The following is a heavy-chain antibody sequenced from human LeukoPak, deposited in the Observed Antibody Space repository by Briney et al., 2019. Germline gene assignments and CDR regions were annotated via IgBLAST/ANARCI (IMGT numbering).Heavy chain of an antibody. CDR1: GGSISSYY. Sequence: SEPLSLTCTVSGGSISSYYWSWIRQPPGKGLEWIGYIYCSGSTNYNPSLKSRVTISVDTSKNQFSLKLSSVTAADTAVYYCARGQVSQDTAMVTMIASPQIDYWGQGTLVTVSS. D-gene: IGHD5-18*01. CDR2: IYCSGST. V-gene: IGHV4-59*12. J-gene: IGHJ4*02. CDR3: ARGQVSQDTAMVTMIASPQIDY.